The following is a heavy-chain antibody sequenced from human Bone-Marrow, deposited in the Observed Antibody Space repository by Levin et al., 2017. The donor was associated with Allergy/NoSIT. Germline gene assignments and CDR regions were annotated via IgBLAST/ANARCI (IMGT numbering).Heavy chain of an antibody. Sequence: ASVKVSCKASGYTFTRNGISWVRQAPGQGLEWMGWISAHNGNTDHAQKFQGRVTMTTDTSTTTAYMELRSLRSDDTAVYYCARVSGTDWPRSRPHLIWGQGTMVTVSS. D-gene: IGHD3-9*01. CDR2: ISAHNGNT. CDR3: ARVSGTDWPRSRPHLI. V-gene: IGHV1-18*04. CDR1: GYTFTRNG. J-gene: IGHJ3*02.